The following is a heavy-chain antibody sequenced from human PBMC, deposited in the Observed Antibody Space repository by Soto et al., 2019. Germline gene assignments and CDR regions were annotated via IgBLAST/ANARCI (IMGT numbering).Heavy chain of an antibody. Sequence: EVQLVESGGGLVQPGGSLRLSCAASGFTFRSYWMSWVRQAPGKGLEWVANIKQDGSEKYYVDSVKGRFTISRDNAKNSLYLQMNSLRAEDTAVYYCAREGIMITFGGVIAYHDAFDIWGQGTMVTVSS. CDR1: GFTFRSYW. CDR2: IKQDGSEK. J-gene: IGHJ3*02. V-gene: IGHV3-7*01. D-gene: IGHD3-16*02. CDR3: AREGIMITFGGVIAYHDAFDI.